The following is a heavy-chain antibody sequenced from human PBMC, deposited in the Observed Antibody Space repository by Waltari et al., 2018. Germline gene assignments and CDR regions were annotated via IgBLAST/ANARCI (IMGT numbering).Heavy chain of an antibody. CDR2: IYHTGST. CDR3: ARGYGSGSYYKFDS. V-gene: IGHV4-30-2*01. D-gene: IGHD3-10*01. Sequence: QLQLQESGSRLVKPSQTLSLTCAVSGGSISSGGYSWSWIRQPPGKGLEWIGYIYHTGSTYYNPSLKGRLTVLLGRAKNQFSLRLSAVTAADTALYYCARGYGSGSYYKFDSWGQGTLVTVSS. CDR1: GGSISSGGYS. J-gene: IGHJ4*02.